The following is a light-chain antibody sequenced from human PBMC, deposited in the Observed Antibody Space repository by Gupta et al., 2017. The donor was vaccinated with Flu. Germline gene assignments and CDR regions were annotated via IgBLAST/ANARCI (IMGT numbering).Light chain of an antibody. V-gene: IGLV3-19*01. CDR1: SLRSYY. CDR3: NSRDSSGNHLWV. J-gene: IGLJ3*02. Sequence: SSELTQDPAVSVALGQTVRITCQGDSLRSYYAIWYQQTPGQAPVLVIYGENKRPSGIPDRFSGSRSGNTASLTINGAQAEDEADYYCNSRDSSGNHLWVFGGGTKLTVL. CDR2: GEN.